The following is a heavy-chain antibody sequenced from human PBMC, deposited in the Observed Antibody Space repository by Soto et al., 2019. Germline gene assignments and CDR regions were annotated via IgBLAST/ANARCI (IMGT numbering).Heavy chain of an antibody. J-gene: IGHJ6*02. CDR3: ARHVFSSSPRDDYHYGMDV. V-gene: IGHV5-10-1*01. D-gene: IGHD6-6*01. CDR2: IDPSDSYT. Sequence: GESLKISCKGSGYSFTSYWISWVRQMPGKGLEWMGRIDPSDSYTNYSPSFQGHVTISADKSISTAYLQWSSLKASDTAMYYCARHVFSSSPRDDYHYGMDVWGQGTTVTVSS. CDR1: GYSFTSYW.